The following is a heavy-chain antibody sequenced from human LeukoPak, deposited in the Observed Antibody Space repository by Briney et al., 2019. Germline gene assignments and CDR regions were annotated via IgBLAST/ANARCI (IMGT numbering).Heavy chain of an antibody. CDR2: IYYSGST. CDR1: GGSISSSSYY. D-gene: IGHD3-10*01. CDR3: ARAGFYYGSGSYYFDY. V-gene: IGHV4-39*01. Sequence: SETLSLTCTVSGGSISSSSYYWGWIRQPPGKGLEWIGSIYYSGSTYYNPSLKSRVTISVDTSKNQFSLKLSSVTAADTAVYYCARAGFYYGSGSYYFDYWGQGTLVTVSS. J-gene: IGHJ4*02.